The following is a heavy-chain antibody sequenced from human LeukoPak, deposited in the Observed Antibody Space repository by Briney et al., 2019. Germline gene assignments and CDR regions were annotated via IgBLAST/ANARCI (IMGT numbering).Heavy chain of an antibody. CDR3: VRYEGDF. D-gene: IGHD3-3*01. Sequence: AETLSLTCTVSGASISSYHGSWIRQPAGEGLEWIGRIYTSGSTNYIPSLKSRVTMSVDTSKNQFSLKLTSVTAADTAVYYCVRYEGDFWGQGTLVTVSS. CDR2: IYTSGST. J-gene: IGHJ4*02. CDR1: GASISSYH. V-gene: IGHV4-4*07.